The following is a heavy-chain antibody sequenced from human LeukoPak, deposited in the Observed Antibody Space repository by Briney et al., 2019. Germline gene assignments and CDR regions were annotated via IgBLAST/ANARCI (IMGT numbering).Heavy chain of an antibody. CDR3: ARGDSSSWYWVYYYYYGMDV. CDR1: RGTFSSYA. Sequence: SVKVSCKASRGTFSSYAISWVPQAPGQGLEWMGRIIPILGIANYAQKFQGRVTITADKSTSTAYMELSSLRSEDTAVYYCARGDSSSWYWVYYYYYGMDVWGQGTTVTVSS. CDR2: IIPILGIA. J-gene: IGHJ6*02. D-gene: IGHD6-13*01. V-gene: IGHV1-69*04.